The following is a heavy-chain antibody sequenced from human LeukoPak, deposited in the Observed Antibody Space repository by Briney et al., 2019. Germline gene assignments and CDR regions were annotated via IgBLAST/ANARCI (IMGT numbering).Heavy chain of an antibody. CDR3: ARQRGLTYYYDSSGHKFDY. CDR1: GGSISSYY. J-gene: IGHJ4*02. CDR2: IYYSGST. Sequence: SETLSLTCTVSGGSISSYYWGWIRQPPGKGLEWIGYIYYSGSTNYNPSLKSRVTISVDTSKNQFSLKLSSVTAADTAVYYCARQRGLTYYYDSSGHKFDYWGQGTLVTVSS. D-gene: IGHD3-22*01. V-gene: IGHV4-59*08.